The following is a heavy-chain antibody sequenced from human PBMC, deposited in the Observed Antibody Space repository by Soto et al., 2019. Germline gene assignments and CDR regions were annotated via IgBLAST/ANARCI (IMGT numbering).Heavy chain of an antibody. CDR2: IYYSGST. D-gene: IGHD6-13*01. CDR3: ARAVGGSCAFDI. J-gene: IGHJ3*02. V-gene: IGHV4-61*01. Sequence: SETLSLTCTVSGGSVSSGSYYWSWIRQPPGKGLEWIGYIYYSGSTNYNTSLKSRVTILVDTSKNQFSLKLSSVTAADTAVYYCARAVGGSCAFDIWGQGTMVNVSS. CDR1: GGSVSSGSYY.